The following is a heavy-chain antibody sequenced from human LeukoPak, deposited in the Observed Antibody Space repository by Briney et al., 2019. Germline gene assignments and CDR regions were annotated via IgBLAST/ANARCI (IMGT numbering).Heavy chain of an antibody. Sequence: SETLSLTCTVSGGSMRSSNDYWGWIRQPPGKGLEWIGNVHSIGNTYYNPSLKSRVTISVDTSKNQFSLKLNSVSAADTAVYYCAKSYSSVFYYYMAVWGRAPSVTVSS. CDR2: VHSIGNT. J-gene: IGHJ6*03. V-gene: IGHV4-39*01. CDR1: GGSMRSSNDY. CDR3: AKSYSSVFYYYMAV. D-gene: IGHD6-19*01.